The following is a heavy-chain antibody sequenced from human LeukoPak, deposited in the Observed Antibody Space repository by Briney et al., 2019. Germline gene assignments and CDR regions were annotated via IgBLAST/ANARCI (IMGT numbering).Heavy chain of an antibody. Sequence: ASLTVSCKASGYTITGYYMRWVRQAPGQGLEWIGWINPNSGGTNYAQKFQGRVTMPRDTSISTAYMELSRLRSDDTAVYYCARDREYQLFNWFDPWGQGTLVTVSS. V-gene: IGHV1-2*02. J-gene: IGHJ5*02. CDR2: INPNSGGT. D-gene: IGHD2-2*01. CDR3: ARDREYQLFNWFDP. CDR1: GYTITGYY.